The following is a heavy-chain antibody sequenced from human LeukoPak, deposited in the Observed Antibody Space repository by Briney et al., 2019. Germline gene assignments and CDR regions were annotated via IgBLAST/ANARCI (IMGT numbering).Heavy chain of an antibody. CDR2: ISSSSSYI. J-gene: IGHJ4*02. CDR1: RFSSSAYY. D-gene: IGHD1-26*01. V-gene: IGHV3-11*06. CDR3: ARGREILGY. Sequence: SMTLSWLAARFSSSAYYMRWNRPLARSGREWVSYISSSSSYIYYADSVKGRFTISRDNAKNSLYLQMNSLRAEDTAVYYCARGREILGYWGQGTLVTVSS.